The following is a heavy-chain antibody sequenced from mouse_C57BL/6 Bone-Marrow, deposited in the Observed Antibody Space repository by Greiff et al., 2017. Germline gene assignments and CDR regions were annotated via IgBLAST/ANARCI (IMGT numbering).Heavy chain of an antibody. V-gene: IGHV2-9-1*01. CDR1: GFSLTSYA. CDR3: ARTYDGLYYYAMDY. Sequence: VQGVESGPGLVAPSQSLSITCTVSGFSLTSYAISWVRQPPGKGLEWLGVIWTGGGTNYNSALKSRLSISKDNSKSQVFLKMNSLQTDDTARYYCARTYDGLYYYAMDYWGQGTSVTVSS. CDR2: IWTGGGT. D-gene: IGHD2-3*01. J-gene: IGHJ4*01.